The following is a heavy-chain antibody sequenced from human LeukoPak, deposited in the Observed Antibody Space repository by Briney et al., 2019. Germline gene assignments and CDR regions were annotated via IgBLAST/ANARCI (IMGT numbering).Heavy chain of an antibody. Sequence: GGSLRLSCAAPGFTFSSYWMTWVRQAPGKGLEWVANIKQDGGEKYYVDSVKGRFTISRDNAKNSLYLQMNSLRAEDTPVYYCARDRRCSSTSCYYFDYWGQGTLVTVSS. J-gene: IGHJ4*02. CDR2: IKQDGGEK. D-gene: IGHD2-2*01. V-gene: IGHV3-7*04. CDR1: GFTFSSYW. CDR3: ARDRRCSSTSCYYFDY.